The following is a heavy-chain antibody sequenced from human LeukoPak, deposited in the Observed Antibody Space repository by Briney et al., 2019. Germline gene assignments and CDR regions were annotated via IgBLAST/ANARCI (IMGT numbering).Heavy chain of an antibody. V-gene: IGHV4-59*01. CDR1: GGSISSYY. CDR3: ARDLGYDSSHGWFGP. CDR2: IYYSGST. D-gene: IGHD3-22*01. J-gene: IGHJ5*02. Sequence: SETLSLTCTVSGGSISSYYWSWIRQPPGKGLEWIGYIYYSGSTNYNPSLKSRVTISVDTSKNQFSLKLSSVTAADTAVYYCARDLGYDSSHGWFGPWGQGTLVTVSS.